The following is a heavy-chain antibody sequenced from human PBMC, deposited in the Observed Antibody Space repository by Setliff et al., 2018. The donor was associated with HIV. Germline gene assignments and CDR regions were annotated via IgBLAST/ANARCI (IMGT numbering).Heavy chain of an antibody. D-gene: IGHD5-12*01. CDR1: GRSFSGYY. CDR2: INHSGST. CDR3: ARGSRDGYRLPFGY. V-gene: IGHV4-34*01. Sequence: SETLSLTCAVYGRSFSGYYWNWIRQSPGKGLEWIGEINHSGSTNYNPSLKSRVTISVDTSKNQFSLKLSSVTAEDTAVYYCARGSRDGYRLPFGYWGQGTLVTVSS. J-gene: IGHJ4*02.